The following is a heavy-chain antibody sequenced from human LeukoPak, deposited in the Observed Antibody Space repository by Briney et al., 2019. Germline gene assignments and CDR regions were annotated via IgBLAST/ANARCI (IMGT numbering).Heavy chain of an antibody. Sequence: GASLKVSCKASGYSFGAYYIHWVRQAPGQGLEWMGYIDPNSGGTNYAQKSQGRVTMTRDTSITTAYMDLTNLRSDDTAVYYCARGHVGGSYRVDYWGQGTLVTVSS. V-gene: IGHV1-2*02. CDR3: ARGHVGGSYRVDY. CDR1: GYSFGAYY. D-gene: IGHD1-26*01. J-gene: IGHJ4*02. CDR2: IDPNSGGT.